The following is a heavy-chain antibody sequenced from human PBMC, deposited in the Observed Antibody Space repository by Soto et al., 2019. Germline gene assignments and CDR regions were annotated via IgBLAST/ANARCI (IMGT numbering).Heavy chain of an antibody. CDR1: GFTINMQD. CDR2: ISASGSNT. D-gene: IGHD6-19*01. J-gene: IGHJ4*02. Sequence: LSLSCAAFGFTINMQDMCWVRQAPGKGLEWVSGISASGSNTQYADSVKGRFTISRDNSKSTLYLQMNSLRAEDTAVYYCAKDAPRRSGWYHFDYWGQGTLVTVSS. CDR3: AKDAPRRSGWYHFDY. V-gene: IGHV3-23*01.